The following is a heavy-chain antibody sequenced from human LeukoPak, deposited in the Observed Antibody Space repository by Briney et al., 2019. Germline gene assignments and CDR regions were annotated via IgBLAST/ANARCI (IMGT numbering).Heavy chain of an antibody. J-gene: IGHJ3*02. D-gene: IGHD6-6*01. CDR3: ASYSSIAARGAFDI. CDR1: GFTFSSYS. CDR2: ISSSSSYI. Sequence: GGSLRLPCAASGFTFSSYSMNWVRQAPGKGLEWVSSISSSSSYIYYADSVKGRFTISRDNAKNSLYLQMNSLRAEDTAVYYCASYSSIAARGAFDIWGQGTMVTVSS. V-gene: IGHV3-21*01.